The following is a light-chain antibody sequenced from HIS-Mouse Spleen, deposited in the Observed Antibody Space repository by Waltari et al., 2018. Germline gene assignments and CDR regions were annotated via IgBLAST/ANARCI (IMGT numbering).Light chain of an antibody. J-gene: IGLJ3*02. V-gene: IGLV3-25*03. CDR3: QSADSSGTWV. CDR2: KDS. Sequence: SYELTQPPSVSVSPGQTARITCSGDALPKQYAYWYQQKPGQAPVLVIYKDSERPPGIPGRFSGSSSGTTVTLTISGVQAEDEADYYCQSADSSGTWVFGGGTKLTVL. CDR1: ALPKQY.